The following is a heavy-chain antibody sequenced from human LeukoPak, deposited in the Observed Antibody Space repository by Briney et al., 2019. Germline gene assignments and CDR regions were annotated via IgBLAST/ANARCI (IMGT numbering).Heavy chain of an antibody. CDR2: ISGSGGST. CDR1: GFTFSSYA. Sequence: GGSLRLSCAASGFTFSSYAMSWVRQAPGKGLEWGSAISGSGGSTYYADSVKGRFTISRDNSKNTLYLQMNSLRAEDTAVYYCAKSRGYYYDSSGYCFDYWGQGTLVTVSS. J-gene: IGHJ4*02. D-gene: IGHD3-22*01. V-gene: IGHV3-23*01. CDR3: AKSRGYYYDSSGYCFDY.